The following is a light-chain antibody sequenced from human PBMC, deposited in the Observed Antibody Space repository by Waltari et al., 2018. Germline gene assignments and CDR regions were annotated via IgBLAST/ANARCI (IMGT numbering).Light chain of an antibody. CDR3: QSYDTSLSVV. V-gene: IGLV1-40*01. J-gene: IGLJ3*02. CDR1: GSNIGAGYD. Sequence: QSVLTQPPSVSGAPGQRVTISCTGSGSNIGAGYDVHWYQQLPRAAPKLLIYGSSTRPLGVPDRVVGSTSGTSASLAITGLQAEDEADYYCQSYDTSLSVVFGGGTKLTVL. CDR2: GSS.